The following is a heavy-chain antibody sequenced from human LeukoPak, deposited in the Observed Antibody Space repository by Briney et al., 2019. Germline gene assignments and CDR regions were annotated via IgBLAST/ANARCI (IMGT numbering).Heavy chain of an antibody. Sequence: GVSLRLSCAASGFTVSNNYMSWVRQAPGRGLEWVSVIYDGGATDYADSVKGRFTVSRDSSKNTLYLQISSLGADDTAVYYCARDVLPVGGQIGPQYYMDVWGKGTTVTVSS. D-gene: IGHD2-15*01. CDR3: ARDVLPVGGQIGPQYYMDV. CDR2: IYDGGAT. V-gene: IGHV3-53*01. J-gene: IGHJ6*03. CDR1: GFTVSNNY.